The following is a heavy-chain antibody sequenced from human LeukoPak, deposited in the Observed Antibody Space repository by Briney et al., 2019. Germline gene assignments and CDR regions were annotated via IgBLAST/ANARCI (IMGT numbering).Heavy chain of an antibody. V-gene: IGHV1-69*05. J-gene: IGHJ4*02. D-gene: IGHD5-12*01. CDR1: GGTFSSYA. CDR3: ARGGRYGGYESSFGY. CDR2: IIPIFGTA. Sequence: GASVKVSCKASGGTFSSYAISWVRQAPGQGLEWMGGIIPIFGTANYAQKFQGRVTITTDESTSTAYMELSSLRSEDTAVYYCARGGRYGGYESSFGYWGQGTLVTVSS.